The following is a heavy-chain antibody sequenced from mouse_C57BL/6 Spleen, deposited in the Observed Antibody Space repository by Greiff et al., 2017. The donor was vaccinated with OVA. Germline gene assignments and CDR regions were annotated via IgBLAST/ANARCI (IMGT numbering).Heavy chain of an antibody. J-gene: IGHJ2*01. CDR1: GYTFTDYE. CDR3: TRWGGSSY. V-gene: IGHV1-15*01. D-gene: IGHD1-1*01. CDR2: IDPETGGT. Sequence: QVQLQQSGAELVRPGASVTLSCKASGYTFTDYEMHWVKQTPVHGLEWIGAIDPETGGTAYNQKFKGKAILTADKSSSTAYMALRGLTSEDSAVYYCTRWGGSSYWGQGTTLTVSS.